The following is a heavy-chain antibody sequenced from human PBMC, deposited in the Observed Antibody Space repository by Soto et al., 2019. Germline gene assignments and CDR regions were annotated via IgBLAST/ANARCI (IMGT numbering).Heavy chain of an antibody. J-gene: IGHJ4*02. CDR2: INARYGNT. CDR1: GYTFSSYA. D-gene: IGHD7-27*01. V-gene: IGHV1-3*01. Sequence: GTSVKVSCKASGYTFSSYAMHWVRQAPAQRLEFMGCINARYGNTKSSQKFKDRVTISRDTSERTAYMELTSLRYEDTAVYYCARDTGDGTFEFWGKGTMVTVSS. CDR3: ARDTGDGTFEF.